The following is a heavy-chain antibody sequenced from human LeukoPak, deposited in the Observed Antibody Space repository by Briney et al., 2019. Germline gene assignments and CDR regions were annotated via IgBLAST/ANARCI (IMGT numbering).Heavy chain of an antibody. CDR3: ANHRYCSSTSCYRDAFDI. Sequence: SETLSLTCTVSGGSISSSSYYWGWIRQPPGKGLEWIGSIYYSGSTYYNPSLKSRVTISVDTSKNQFSLKLSSVTAADTAVYYCANHRYCSSTSCYRDAFDIWGQGTMVTVSS. D-gene: IGHD2-2*01. CDR1: GGSISSSSYY. V-gene: IGHV4-39*07. CDR2: IYYSGST. J-gene: IGHJ3*02.